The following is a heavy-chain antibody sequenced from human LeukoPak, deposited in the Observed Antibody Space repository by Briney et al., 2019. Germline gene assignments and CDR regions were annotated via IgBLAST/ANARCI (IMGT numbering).Heavy chain of an antibody. J-gene: IGHJ6*03. V-gene: IGHV3-21*01. CDR3: ARGSYSNKGWGYYYYYMDV. D-gene: IGHD6-13*01. CDR2: ISSSSSYI. Sequence: GGSLRLSCAASGFTFSSYSMNWVRQAPGKGLEWVSSISSSSSYIYYADSVKGRFTISRDNAKNSLYLQMNSLRAEDTAVYYCARGSYSNKGWGYYYYYMDVWGKGTTVTVSS. CDR1: GFTFSSYS.